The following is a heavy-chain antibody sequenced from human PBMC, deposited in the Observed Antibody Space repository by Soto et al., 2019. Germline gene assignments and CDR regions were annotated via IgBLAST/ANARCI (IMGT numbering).Heavy chain of an antibody. CDR3: ARDPGGTIFEGTSYMDV. V-gene: IGHV3-48*01. D-gene: IGHD3-3*01. J-gene: IGHJ6*03. Sequence: QPGGSLRLSCAASGFTFSSYSMNWVRQAPGKGLEWVSYISSSSSTIYYADSVKGRFTISRDNAKNSLYLQMNSLRAEDTAVYYCARDPGGTIFEGTSYMDVWGKGTTVTVSS. CDR2: ISSSSSTI. CDR1: GFTFSSYS.